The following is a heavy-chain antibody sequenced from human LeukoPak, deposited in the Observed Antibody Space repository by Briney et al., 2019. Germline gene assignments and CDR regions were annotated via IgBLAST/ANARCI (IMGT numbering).Heavy chain of an antibody. D-gene: IGHD7-27*01. V-gene: IGHV4-34*01. CDR2: INHSGST. J-gene: IGHJ4*02. CDR1: VGSFSGNY. Sequence: SETLSLTCAVYVGSFSGNYWSWFPHPPGKGREWIGEINHSGSTNYNPSLKSRVTISVDTSKNQFSLKLSSVTAADTAVYYCARDRWGPYYFDYWGQGTLVTVSS. CDR3: ARDRWGPYYFDY.